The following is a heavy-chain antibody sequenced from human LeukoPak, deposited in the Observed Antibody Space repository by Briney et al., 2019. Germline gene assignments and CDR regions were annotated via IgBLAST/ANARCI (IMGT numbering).Heavy chain of an antibody. Sequence: GSLKLSCAASGFTFSSYCMSWVRQAPGKGLEWVSSIYCSGDNTYYADSVKGRFTISRDNSKNTLYVQVNSLGTEDTAAYYCAKGSYYDSSGSFYFDYWGQGTLVTVSS. CDR1: GFTFSSYC. CDR2: IYCSGDNT. D-gene: IGHD3-22*01. J-gene: IGHJ4*02. CDR3: AKGSYYDSSGSFYFDY. V-gene: IGHV3-23*05.